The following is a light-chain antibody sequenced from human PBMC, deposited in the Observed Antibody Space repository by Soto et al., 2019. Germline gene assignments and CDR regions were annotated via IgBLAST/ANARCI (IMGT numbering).Light chain of an antibody. Sequence: DIQMTQSPSSLPASVGDRVTVTCRASKGFSLNLAWFQQKPGKAPKSLIYGASILQRGAPSKFSASGSGTNFSLTINSLQPEDFATYYCLQYEAYPYTFGQGTKLEIK. V-gene: IGKV1-16*02. J-gene: IGKJ2*01. CDR3: LQYEAYPYT. CDR1: KGFSLN. CDR2: GAS.